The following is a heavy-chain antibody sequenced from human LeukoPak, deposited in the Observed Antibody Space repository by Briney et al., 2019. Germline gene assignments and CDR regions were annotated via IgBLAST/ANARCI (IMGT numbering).Heavy chain of an antibody. V-gene: IGHV1-2*02. J-gene: IGHJ5*02. CDR2: INPNSGGT. D-gene: IGHD2-2*02. Sequence: ASVKVSCKASGYTFTGYYMHWVRQAPGQGLEWMGWINPNSGGTNYAQKFQGRVTMTRDTSISTAYMELSRLRSDDTAVYYCARDRYCSSTSCYNNWFDPWGQGTLVTVSS. CDR3: ARDRYCSSTSCYNNWFDP. CDR1: GYTFTGYY.